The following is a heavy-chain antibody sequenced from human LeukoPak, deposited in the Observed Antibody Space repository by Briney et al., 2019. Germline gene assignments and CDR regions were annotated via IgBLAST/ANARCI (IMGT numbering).Heavy chain of an antibody. CDR3: ARDQGYCTSASCRGDAFDV. CDR2: IKQDGVEK. J-gene: IGHJ3*01. V-gene: IGHV3-7*01. Sequence: GGSLRLSCAASGFTFSNYWMSWVRQAPGKGLDWVAKIKQDGVEKYYVDSVKGRFTISRDNAKNSLSLQMNSLRAEDTAVYYCARDQGYCTSASCRGDAFDVWGQGSMISVSS. D-gene: IGHD2-2*01. CDR1: GFTFSNYW.